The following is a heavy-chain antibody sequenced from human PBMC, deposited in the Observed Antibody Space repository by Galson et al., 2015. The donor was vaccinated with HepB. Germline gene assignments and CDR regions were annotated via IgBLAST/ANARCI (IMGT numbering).Heavy chain of an antibody. CDR2: IYTSGST. J-gene: IGHJ6*03. V-gene: IGHV4-61*02. CDR3: ARDSVVGLPRYYYYMDV. D-gene: IGHD2-15*01. CDR1: GGSISSGSYY. Sequence: TLSLTCTVSGGSISSGSYYWSWIRQPAGKGLEWIGRIYTSGSTNYNPSLKSRVTMSVDTSKNQFSLKLSSVTAADTAVYYCARDSVVGLPRYYYYMDVWGKGTTVTVSS.